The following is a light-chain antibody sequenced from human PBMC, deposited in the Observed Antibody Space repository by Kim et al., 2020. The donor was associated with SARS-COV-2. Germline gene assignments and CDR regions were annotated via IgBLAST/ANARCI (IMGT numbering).Light chain of an antibody. CDR2: KAS. J-gene: IGKJ1*01. CDR1: QSISSW. Sequence: DIQMTQSPSTLSASVEDRVTITCRASQSISSWLAWYQQKPGKAPKLLIYKASSLESGVPSRFSGSGSGTDFTLTISSLQPDDFATYYCQHHNSYPWTFGQGTKVDIK. CDR3: QHHNSYPWT. V-gene: IGKV1-5*03.